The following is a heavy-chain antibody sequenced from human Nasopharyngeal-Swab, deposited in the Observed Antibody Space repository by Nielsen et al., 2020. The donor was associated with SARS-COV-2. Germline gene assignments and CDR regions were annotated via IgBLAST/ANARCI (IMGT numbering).Heavy chain of an antibody. CDR2: IYFSDNT. J-gene: IGHJ5*02. CDR3: ARGVMGVERYHNIMTGYLFDP. V-gene: IGHV4-30-4*01. Sequence: WIRQPPGKGLEWLGYIYFSDNTYYNPSLKSRVTMSVDTSKMQFSLKLESVTAADTAVYYCARGVMGVERYHNIMTGYLFDPWGQGTLVTVSS. D-gene: IGHD3-9*01.